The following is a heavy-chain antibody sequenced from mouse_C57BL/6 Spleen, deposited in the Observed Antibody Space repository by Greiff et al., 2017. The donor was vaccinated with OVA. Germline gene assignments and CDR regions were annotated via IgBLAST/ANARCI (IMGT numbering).Heavy chain of an antibody. Sequence: QVQLQQSGAELARPGASVKLSCKASGYTFTSYGISWVKQSTGQGLEWIGEIYPRSGNTYYNEKFKGKATLTADKSSSTAYMELRSLTSEDSAVYFCARWEESRYFDYWGQGTTLTVSS. J-gene: IGHJ2*01. CDR3: ARWEESRYFDY. CDR2: IYPRSGNT. V-gene: IGHV1-81*01. D-gene: IGHD4-1*01. CDR1: GYTFTSYG.